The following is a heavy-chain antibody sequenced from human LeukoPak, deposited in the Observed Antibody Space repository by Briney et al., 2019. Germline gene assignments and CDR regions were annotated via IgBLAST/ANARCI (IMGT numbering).Heavy chain of an antibody. CDR1: GYSISSGYY. J-gene: IGHJ6*03. V-gene: IGHV4-38-2*02. D-gene: IGHD3-22*01. CDR2: IYHSGST. Sequence: SETLSLTCTVSGYSISSGYYWGWIRPPPGKGLEWIGSIYHSGSTYYNPSLKSRVTISVDTSKNQFSLKLSSVTAADTAVYYCARVVVGYDSSGYFPLYYYYYYMDVWGKGTTVTVSS. CDR3: ARVVVGYDSSGYFPLYYYYYYMDV.